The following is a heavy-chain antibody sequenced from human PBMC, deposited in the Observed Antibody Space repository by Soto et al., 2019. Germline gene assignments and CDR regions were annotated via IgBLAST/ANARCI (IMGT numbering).Heavy chain of an antibody. CDR3: ATQEVGGSYVYTFDP. J-gene: IGHJ5*02. V-gene: IGHV4-39*01. CDR2: IYYSGST. D-gene: IGHD1-26*01. Sequence: QLHLRESGPGLVKPSETLSRTCTVSGGSITSSSYYWGWIRQPPGKGLEWIGSIYYSGSTYYNPSLKGRVTISVDTSKNQFSLKLSSVTAADTAVYYCATQEVGGSYVYTFDPWGQGTLVTVSS. CDR1: GGSITSSSYY.